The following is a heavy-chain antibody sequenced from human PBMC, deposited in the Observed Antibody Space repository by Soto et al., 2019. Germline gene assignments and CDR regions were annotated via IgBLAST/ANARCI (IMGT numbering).Heavy chain of an antibody. J-gene: IGHJ4*02. CDR1: GVSISSAGYY. CDR3: ASTYYHISSGPFDY. V-gene: IGHV4-31*03. Sequence: PSETLSLTCTVTGVSISSAGYYWSWIRQHPGKGLEWIGYIYYSGSTYYYPSLKSRLTISVDTSKNEFSLRLSSVTAADTAVYYCASTYYHISSGPFDYSGQGTLVTVSS. D-gene: IGHD3-22*01. CDR2: IYYSGST.